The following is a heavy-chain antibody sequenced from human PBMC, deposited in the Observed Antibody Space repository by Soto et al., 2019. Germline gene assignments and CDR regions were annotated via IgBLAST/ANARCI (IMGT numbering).Heavy chain of an antibody. J-gene: IGHJ4*02. CDR1: AYSFTTYW. D-gene: IGHD5-12*01. CDR3: ARLPGYTAATHYFDS. V-gene: IGHV5-51*01. Sequence: EVQLVQSGAEVKKPGESLKISCKGSAYSFTTYWIAWVRQMPGKGLEWMGVIYPGDSDARYSPSFQSQVTISVDKSISTAYLQWSTLKASDTAMYYCARLPGYTAATHYFDSWGQGTLVAVSP. CDR2: IYPGDSDA.